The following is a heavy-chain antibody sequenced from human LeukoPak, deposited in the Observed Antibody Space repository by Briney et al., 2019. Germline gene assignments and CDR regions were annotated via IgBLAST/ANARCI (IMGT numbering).Heavy chain of an antibody. J-gene: IGHJ6*03. CDR2: INHSGST. V-gene: IGHV4-34*01. CDR3: ASLHYYGSGSYYPPSYYYYYVDV. CDR1: GGSFSGYY. D-gene: IGHD3-10*01. Sequence: PSETLSLTCAVYGGSFSGYYWSWIRQPPGKGLEWIGEINHSGSTNYNPSLKSRVTISVDTSKNQFSLKLSSVTAADTAVYYCASLHYYGSGSYYPPSYYYYYVDVWGKGTTVTISS.